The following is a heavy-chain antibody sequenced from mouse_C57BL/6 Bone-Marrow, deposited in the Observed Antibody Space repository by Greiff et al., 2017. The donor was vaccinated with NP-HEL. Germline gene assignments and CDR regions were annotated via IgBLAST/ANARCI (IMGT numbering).Heavy chain of an antibody. CDR3: ARRVDSSGSWFAD. Sequence: LVESGPELVKPGASVKLSCKASGYTFTSYDINWVKQRPGQGLEWIGWIFPRDGSTQYNEKFKGKATLTVDTSSSTAYMELHSLTSEDSAVYFCARRVDSSGSWFADWGQGTLVTVSA. CDR1: GYTFTSYD. V-gene: IGHV1-85*01. CDR2: IFPRDGST. D-gene: IGHD3-2*02. J-gene: IGHJ3*01.